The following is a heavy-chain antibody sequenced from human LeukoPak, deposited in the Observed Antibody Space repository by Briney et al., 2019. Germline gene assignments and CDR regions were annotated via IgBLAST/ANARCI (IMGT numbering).Heavy chain of an antibody. J-gene: IGHJ6*03. CDR1: GYTFTSYA. CDR3: ARPYYDFWSGYQEYYYYMDV. Sequence: ASVKVSCKASGYTFTSYAMNWVRQAPGQGLEWMGWINTNTGNPTYAQGFTGRFVFSLDTSVSTAYLQISSLKAEDTAVYYCARPYYDFWSGYQEYYYYMDVWGKGTTVTVSS. V-gene: IGHV7-4-1*02. CDR2: INTNTGNP. D-gene: IGHD3-3*01.